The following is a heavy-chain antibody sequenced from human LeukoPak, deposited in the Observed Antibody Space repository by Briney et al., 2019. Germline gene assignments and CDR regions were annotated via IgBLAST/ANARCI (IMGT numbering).Heavy chain of an antibody. D-gene: IGHD3-10*01. V-gene: IGHV4-59*08. CDR2: IYNSGSN. J-gene: IGHJ4*02. CDR1: GGSISSDY. CDR3: ATPGY. Sequence: PSETLSLTCTVSGGSISSDYWQWIRQPPGKGLEWIGYIYNSGSNNYNPSLKSRVTISIDTSKNQFSLKLTSVTAADTAVYYCATPGYWGQGTLVTVSS.